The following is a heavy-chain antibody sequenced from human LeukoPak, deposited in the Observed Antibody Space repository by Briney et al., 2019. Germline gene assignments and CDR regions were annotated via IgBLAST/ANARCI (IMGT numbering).Heavy chain of an antibody. CDR3: ARAHPSVPYFHS. CDR2: MSISGSTI. V-gene: IGHV3-11*04. J-gene: IGHJ4*02. CDR1: GFTFTDFF. Sequence: PGGSLRLSYAASGFTFTDFFMSWSRQAPGKGLEWVSYMSISGSTIYYRDSVKGRFTISRDNAKNSPYLQMNSLRAEDTAVYYCARAHPSVPYFHSWGQGTLVTVSS.